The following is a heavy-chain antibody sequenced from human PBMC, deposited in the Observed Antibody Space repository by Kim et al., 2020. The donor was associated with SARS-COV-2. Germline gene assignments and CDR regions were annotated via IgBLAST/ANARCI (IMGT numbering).Heavy chain of an antibody. CDR1: GGSISSYY. V-gene: IGHV4-59*01. D-gene: IGHD2-21*02. Sequence: SETLSLTCTVSGGSISSYYCTWIRQAPGKGLEWIGYIYNSGTTNYNPSLKSRVTISVDTSKNQFSLKLSSVTAADTAVYYCARAYCGGDCYVDYWCQGNL. CDR3: ARAYCGGDCYVDY. CDR2: IYNSGTT. J-gene: IGHJ4*02.